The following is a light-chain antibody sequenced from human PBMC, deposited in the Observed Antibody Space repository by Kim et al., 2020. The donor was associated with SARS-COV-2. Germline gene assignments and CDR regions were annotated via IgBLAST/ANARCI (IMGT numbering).Light chain of an antibody. Sequence: SPREPATLSGRSSYVVNTRFLAWYQQKPGQAPRLLIYDSSSRATGIPDRFSGSGSGTDFTLTISRLEPEDFAVYYCQQYRTSSWTFGQGTKVDIK. V-gene: IGKV3-20*01. CDR3: QQYRTSSWT. CDR2: DSS. CDR1: YVVNTRF. J-gene: IGKJ1*01.